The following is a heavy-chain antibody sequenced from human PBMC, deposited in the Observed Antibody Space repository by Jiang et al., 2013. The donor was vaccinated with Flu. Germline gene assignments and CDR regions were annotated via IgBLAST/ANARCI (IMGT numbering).Heavy chain of an antibody. CDR1: GGTFTSNA. Sequence: GAEVKKPGASVKVSCKASGGTFTSNAITWVRQAPGQGLEWMGGIIPLFDARNYAQKFQGRLTISADKSTSTAYMELSDLRSDDTAVYYCARLAGIAARLYQYGMDVWGQGTTVTVSS. CDR2: IIPLFDAR. CDR3: ARLAGIAARLYQYGMDV. V-gene: IGHV1-69*06. D-gene: IGHD6-6*01. J-gene: IGHJ6*02.